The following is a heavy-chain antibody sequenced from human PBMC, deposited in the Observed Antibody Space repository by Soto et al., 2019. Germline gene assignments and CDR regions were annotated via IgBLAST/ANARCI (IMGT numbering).Heavy chain of an antibody. V-gene: IGHV3-13*05. CDR2: IGTAGDP. Sequence: GGSLRLSCPASGFTFSSYDMHWVRQATGKGLEWVSAIGTAGDPYYPGSVKGRFTISRENAKNSLYLQMNSLRAGDTAVYYCAKSKLLGTTPSGFDYWGQGTLVTVSS. J-gene: IGHJ4*02. D-gene: IGHD1-7*01. CDR1: GFTFSSYD. CDR3: AKSKLLGTTPSGFDY.